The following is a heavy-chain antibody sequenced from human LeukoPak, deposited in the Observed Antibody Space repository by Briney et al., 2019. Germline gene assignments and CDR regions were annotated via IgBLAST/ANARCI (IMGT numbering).Heavy chain of an antibody. Sequence: ASVKVSCKASGYTFTSYYMLWVRQAPGQALEWMGIINPSGGSTSYAQKFQGRVTMTRDMSTSTVYMELSSLRSEDTAVYYCARAWAARGGIGSDGIDWFDPWGQGTLVTVSS. CDR1: GYTFTSYY. CDR2: INPSGGST. J-gene: IGHJ5*02. V-gene: IGHV1-46*01. D-gene: IGHD6-6*01. CDR3: ARAWAARGGIGSDGIDWFDP.